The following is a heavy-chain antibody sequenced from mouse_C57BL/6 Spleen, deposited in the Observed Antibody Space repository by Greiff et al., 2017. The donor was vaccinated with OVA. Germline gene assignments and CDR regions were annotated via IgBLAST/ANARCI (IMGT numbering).Heavy chain of an antibody. V-gene: IGHV1-72*01. CDR1: GYTFTRYW. D-gene: IGHD1-1*01. CDR2: IDPNSGGT. J-gene: IGHJ4*01. CDR3: ARGYYDSTPYAMDY. Sequence: VQLQQPGAELVKPGASVKLSCKASGYTFTRYWMHWVQQRPGRGLEWIGWIDPNSGGTTYNEKFKSKATLTVDKHTSKAYMQLRSQTSEAYAVDNCARGYYDSTPYAMDYWGQGTSVTVSS.